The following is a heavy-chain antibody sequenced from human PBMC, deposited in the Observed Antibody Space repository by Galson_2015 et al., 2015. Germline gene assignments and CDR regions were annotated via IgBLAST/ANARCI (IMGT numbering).Heavy chain of an antibody. J-gene: IGHJ4*02. V-gene: IGHV5-51*01. Sequence: GAEVKEPGESLKISFQGSGYRFTSYWIGWVRQMPGKGLEWMGIIYPGDSDTRYSPSFQGQVTISVDKSISTAYLQWSSLKASDTAVYYCAKLSSNYFDYWGQGTLVTVSS. CDR3: AKLSSNYFDY. CDR2: IYPGDSDT. D-gene: IGHD6-19*01. CDR1: GYRFTSYW.